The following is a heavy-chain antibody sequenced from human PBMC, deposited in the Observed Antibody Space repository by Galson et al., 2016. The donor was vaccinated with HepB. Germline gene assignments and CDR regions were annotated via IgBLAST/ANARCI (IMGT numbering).Heavy chain of an antibody. D-gene: IGHD2-8*02. CDR3: LRSGY. V-gene: IGHV3-66*01. CDR2: IDNGGNT. J-gene: IGHJ4*02. Sequence: SLRLSCAASGFPVSDNFMSWVRQAPGKGLEWVSFIDNGGNTFYADYVKGRFTISNDSSKSTVFLQMSSLRAEDTAVYYCLRSGYWGQGTLVTVSS. CDR1: GFPVSDNF.